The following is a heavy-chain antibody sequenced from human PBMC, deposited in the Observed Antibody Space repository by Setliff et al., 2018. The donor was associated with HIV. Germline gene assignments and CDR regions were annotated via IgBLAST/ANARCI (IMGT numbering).Heavy chain of an antibody. J-gene: IGHJ4*02. Sequence: GGSLRLSCAVSGFTFSSYSMTWVRQAPGKGLEWVSYISSSSYTIYYADSVRGRFTISRDNAKNSLYLQMNSLRTEDTAVYYCARVTYYDFWSGYYSEVEYFDYWGQGTLVTV. D-gene: IGHD3-3*01. CDR3: ARVTYYDFWSGYYSEVEYFDY. V-gene: IGHV3-48*01. CDR1: GFTFSSYS. CDR2: ISSSSYTI.